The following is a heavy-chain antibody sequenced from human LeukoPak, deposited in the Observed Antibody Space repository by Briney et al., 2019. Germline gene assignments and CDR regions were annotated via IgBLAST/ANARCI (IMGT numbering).Heavy chain of an antibody. J-gene: IGHJ4*02. Sequence: GGSLRLSCAASGFTFSDYYMSWIRQAPGKGLEWVSYISTSDNTIYYADSVKGRFTISRDNAKNSLYLQMNSLRAEDTAVYYCARSIAARPTFDYWGQGTLVTVSS. CDR2: ISTSDNTI. CDR3: ARSIAARPTFDY. CDR1: GFTFSDYY. D-gene: IGHD6-6*01. V-gene: IGHV3-11*04.